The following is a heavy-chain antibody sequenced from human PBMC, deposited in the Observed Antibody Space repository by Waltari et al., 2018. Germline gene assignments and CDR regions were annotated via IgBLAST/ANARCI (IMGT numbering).Heavy chain of an antibody. J-gene: IGHJ4*02. CDR2: IYYSGST. Sequence: QLQLQESGPGLVKPSETLSLTCTVSGGSISSSSYYWGWIRQPPGKGLEWIGSIYYSGSTYYNPSLKSRVTISVDTSKNQFSLKLSSVTAADTAVYYCARLEWLPLMWDYWGQGTLVTVSS. CDR1: GGSISSSSYY. V-gene: IGHV4-39*01. D-gene: IGHD5-18*01. CDR3: ARLEWLPLMWDY.